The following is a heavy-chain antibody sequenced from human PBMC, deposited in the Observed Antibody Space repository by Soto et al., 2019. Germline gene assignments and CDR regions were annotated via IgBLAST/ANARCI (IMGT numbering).Heavy chain of an antibody. CDR3: ARAKVVAATNYYYYGMDV. J-gene: IGHJ6*02. Sequence: SVKVSWQASGYSFTANSVHWVRQAPGEGLEWMGGIIPIFGTANYAQKFQGRVTITADESTSTAYMELSSLRSEDTAVYYCARAKVVAATNYYYYGMDVWGQGTTVTVSS. V-gene: IGHV1-69*13. CDR2: IIPIFGTA. D-gene: IGHD2-15*01. CDR1: GYSFTANS.